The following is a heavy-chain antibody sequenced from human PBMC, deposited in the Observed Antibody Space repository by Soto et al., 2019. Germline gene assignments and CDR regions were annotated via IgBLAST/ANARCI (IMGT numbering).Heavy chain of an antibody. CDR2: ISYSGST. Sequence: PSETLSLTCTVSSVSISSYGYYWGGIRQPPGKGLEWIGIISYSGSTYYSPSLKSRVTISADTSKNQFSLRLRSVTAADTAAYYCARRYYDILTGYHYYFDYWGQGTRVTVSS. J-gene: IGHJ4*02. V-gene: IGHV4-39*01. CDR3: ARRYYDILTGYHYYFDY. D-gene: IGHD3-9*01. CDR1: SVSISSYGYY.